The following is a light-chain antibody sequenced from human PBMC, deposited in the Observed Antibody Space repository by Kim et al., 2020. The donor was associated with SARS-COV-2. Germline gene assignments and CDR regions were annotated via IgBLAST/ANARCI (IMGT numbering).Light chain of an antibody. CDR3: QQYNDWPPWT. CDR2: DAA. CDR1: QDIRSN. J-gene: IGKJ1*01. V-gene: IGKV3D-15*01. Sequence: EIVMTQSPATLSVSPGERATLSCRASQDIRSNLAWYQQKPGQPPRLLIYDAATRATGIPARFSGSGSGTEFSLTIDSLQSEDSAVYFCQQYNDWPPWTFGQGTKLEI.